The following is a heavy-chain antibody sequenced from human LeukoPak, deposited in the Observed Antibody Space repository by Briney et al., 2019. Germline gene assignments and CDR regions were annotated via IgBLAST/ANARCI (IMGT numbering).Heavy chain of an antibody. CDR3: AKQYVNC. J-gene: IGHJ4*02. CDR1: GFTFSNAW. D-gene: IGHD1/OR15-1a*01. CDR2: IKSKSDGGTT. Sequence: GGSLRLSCVASGFTFSNAWMSWVRQAPGKGLEWVGLIKSKSDGGTTDYAAPVKGRFTISRDDSKKTLYMQMNSLKTEDTAVYYCAKQYVNCWGQGTLVTVSS. V-gene: IGHV3-15*01.